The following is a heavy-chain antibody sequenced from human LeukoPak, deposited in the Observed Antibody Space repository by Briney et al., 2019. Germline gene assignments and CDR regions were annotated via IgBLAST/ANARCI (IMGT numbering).Heavy chain of an antibody. CDR1: GYTFTGYY. V-gene: IGHV1-2*02. CDR3: ATYSSGWYSLGAFDI. Sequence: GASVNVSRKASGYTFTGYYLHWVRQAPGQGLEWMGWINPNSGGTNYAQKFQGRVTMTRDTSISTAYMELSRLRSDDTAVYYCATYSSGWYSLGAFDIWGQGTMVTVSS. J-gene: IGHJ3*02. D-gene: IGHD6-19*01. CDR2: INPNSGGT.